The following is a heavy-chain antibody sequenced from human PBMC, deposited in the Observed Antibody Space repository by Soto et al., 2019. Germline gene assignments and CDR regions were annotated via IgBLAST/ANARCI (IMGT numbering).Heavy chain of an antibody. CDR2: IYYSGST. CDR3: ADSIAAAGPDYYYYSVMDV. D-gene: IGHD6-13*01. Sequence: QTLSHRWSVAGGSISGGGYYCSWIRQHPGKGLEWIGYIYYSGSTYYNPSLKSRVTISVDTSKNQFSLKLSSVSAADTAVYYCADSIAAAGPDYYYYSVMDVWGQGSTVTVSS. J-gene: IGHJ6*02. CDR1: GGSISGGGYY. V-gene: IGHV4-31*02.